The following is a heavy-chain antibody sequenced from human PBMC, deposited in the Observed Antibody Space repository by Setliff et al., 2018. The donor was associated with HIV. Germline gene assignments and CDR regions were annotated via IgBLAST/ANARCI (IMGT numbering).Heavy chain of an antibody. V-gene: IGHV1-46*01. CDR2: IDPSGGST. D-gene: IGHD4-17*01. J-gene: IGHJ3*01. CDR1: GYTFTNYF. Sequence: ASVKVSCKASGYTFTNYFMHWVRQAPGQGLEWMGIIDPSGGSTTYAQKFQGRLTMTRDTSTSTVYMELSSLRSDDTAVYYCAAPHSTEGAFDVWGQGTMVTVSS. CDR3: AAPHSTEGAFDV.